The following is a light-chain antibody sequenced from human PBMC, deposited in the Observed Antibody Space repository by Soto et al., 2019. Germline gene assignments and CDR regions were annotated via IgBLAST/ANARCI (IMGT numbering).Light chain of an antibody. Sequence: QSVLTQPPSVSGAPGQRVTISCTGSSSNIGAGYDVHWYQQLPGTAPKLMIYEGSKRPSGVSNRFSGSKSGNTASLTISGLQAEDEADYYCCSYAGSSSHVVFGGGTKLTVL. CDR3: CSYAGSSSHVV. J-gene: IGLJ2*01. V-gene: IGLV1-40*01. CDR2: EGS. CDR1: SSNIGAGYD.